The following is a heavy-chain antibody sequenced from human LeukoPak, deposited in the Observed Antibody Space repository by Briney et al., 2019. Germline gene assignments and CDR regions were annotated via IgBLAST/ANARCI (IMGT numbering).Heavy chain of an antibody. D-gene: IGHD4-23*01. J-gene: IGHJ4*02. CDR2: ISAYNGNT. Sequence: ASVKVSCKASGYTFTSYGISWVRQAPGQGLEWMGWISAYNGNTNYAQKLQGRVTMTTDTFTSTAYMELRSLRSDDTAVYYCARGTTVAGETYFDYWGQGTLVTVSS. CDR1: GYTFTSYG. CDR3: ARGTTVAGETYFDY. V-gene: IGHV1-18*01.